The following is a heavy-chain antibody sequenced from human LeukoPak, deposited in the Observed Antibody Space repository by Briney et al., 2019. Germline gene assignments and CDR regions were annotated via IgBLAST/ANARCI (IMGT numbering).Heavy chain of an antibody. D-gene: IGHD2/OR15-2a*01. CDR3: AREGSKGLSRADAFDI. CDR2: IIPIFGTR. Sequence: SVKVSCKASGDTFSDYTVSWVRQAPGQGLEWMGRIIPIFGTRNYAQKFQGRVTITADESTSTAYMELSSLRSEDTAVYYCAREGSKGLSRADAFDIWGQGTMVIVS. V-gene: IGHV1-69*13. CDR1: GDTFSDYT. J-gene: IGHJ3*02.